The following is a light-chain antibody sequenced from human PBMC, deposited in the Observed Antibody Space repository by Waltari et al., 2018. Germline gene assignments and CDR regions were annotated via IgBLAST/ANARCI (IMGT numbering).Light chain of an antibody. V-gene: IGKV1-12*01. CDR1: QGIGSS. CDR3: QHAKSFPLT. CDR2: AGS. Sequence: DMQMTQSPSPVSAFGGDRGIITCRASQGIGSSLAWYQQRPGKVPYLLIYAGSTLHNGVPSRFSGSGSGTEFTLTISSLQPEDSATYYCQHAKSFPLTFGPGTKVAIK. J-gene: IGKJ3*01.